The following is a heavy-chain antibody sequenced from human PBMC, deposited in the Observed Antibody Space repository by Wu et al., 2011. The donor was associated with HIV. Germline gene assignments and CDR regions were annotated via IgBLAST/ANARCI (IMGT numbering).Heavy chain of an antibody. CDR1: GYTFINYD. V-gene: IGHV1-8*03. Sequence: QVQLVQSGAEVKRPGASVQVSCKASGYTFINYDINRVRQATGQGLEWMGWMNPDSGNARYAQKFQGRITLTRNTSMSTAYMEVGSLRSDDTAVYYCTRGTIWFHPWGPGEPWSPSPQ. J-gene: IGHJ5*02. CDR2: MNPDSGNA. D-gene: IGHD3-3*01. CDR3: TRGTIWFHP.